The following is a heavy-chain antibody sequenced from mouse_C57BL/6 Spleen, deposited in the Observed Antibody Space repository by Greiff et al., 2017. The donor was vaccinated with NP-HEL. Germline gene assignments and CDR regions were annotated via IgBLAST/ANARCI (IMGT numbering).Heavy chain of an antibody. CDR3: ARPELTGTYDWYFEV. D-gene: IGHD6-5*01. Sequence: VQLQQSGPELAKPGASVKISCKASGYTFTDYYINWVKQRPGQGLEWIGWIFPGSGSTYYNEKFKGKATLTADKSSSTAYMLLSSLTSEDSAVCFWARPELTGTYDWYFEVWGTGTTVTVSS. V-gene: IGHV1-75*01. J-gene: IGHJ1*03. CDR2: IFPGSGST. CDR1: GYTFTDYY.